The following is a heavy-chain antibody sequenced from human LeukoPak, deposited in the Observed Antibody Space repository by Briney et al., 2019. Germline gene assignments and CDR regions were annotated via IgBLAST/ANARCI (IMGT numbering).Heavy chain of an antibody. J-gene: IGHJ4*02. Sequence: GGSLRLSCAASGFTFSSYAMNWVRQAPGKGLEWVSGIGASGGSTYYADSVKGRFTISRDNSKNTLYLQMNSLRAEDTAVYYCAKGLYASGWSDFDYWGQGTLVTVSS. V-gene: IGHV3-23*01. CDR2: IGASGGST. D-gene: IGHD6-19*01. CDR3: AKGLYASGWSDFDY. CDR1: GFTFSSYA.